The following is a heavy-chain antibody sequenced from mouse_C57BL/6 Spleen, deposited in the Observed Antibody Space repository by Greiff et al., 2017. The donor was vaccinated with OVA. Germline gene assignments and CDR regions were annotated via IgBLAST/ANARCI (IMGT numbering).Heavy chain of an antibody. CDR2: IWSGGGT. Sequence: QVQLKESGPGLVQPSPSLSITCTVSGFSLTSYGVHWVRQSPGKGLEWLGVIWSGGGTDYNAAFISRLSISKDIYKSQVFFKMNSLQADDTAIDYCARKYGNPYAMDYWGQGTSVTVSS. D-gene: IGHD2-10*02. V-gene: IGHV2-2*01. CDR1: GFSLTSYG. CDR3: ARKYGNPYAMDY. J-gene: IGHJ4*01.